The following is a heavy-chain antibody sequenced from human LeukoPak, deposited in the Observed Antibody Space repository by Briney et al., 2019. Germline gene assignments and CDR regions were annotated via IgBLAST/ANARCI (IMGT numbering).Heavy chain of an antibody. V-gene: IGHV4-61*02. CDR2: IYTSGST. J-gene: IGHJ6*03. D-gene: IGHD6-13*01. CDR3: ARDPGAAADYYYYYYMDV. CDR1: GGSISSGSYY. Sequence: SQTLSLTCTVSGGSISSGSYYWSWIRQPAGKGLEWIGRIYTSGSTNYNPSPKSRVTISVDTSKNQFYLKLSSVTAADTAVYYCARDPGAAADYYYYYYMDVWGKGTTVTVSS.